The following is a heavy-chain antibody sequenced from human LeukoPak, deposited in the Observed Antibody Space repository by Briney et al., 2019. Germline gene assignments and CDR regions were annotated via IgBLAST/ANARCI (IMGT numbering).Heavy chain of an antibody. Sequence: PSETLSLTCTVSGGSISGYYWSWIRQPPGKGLEWIGYIYFTGSTSYNPSLKSRVTVSVDTSKNQSSLKLNSVTAADTAVYYCARGPPDYYYGMDVWGQGTTVTVSS. J-gene: IGHJ6*02. CDR2: IYFTGST. V-gene: IGHV4-59*01. CDR3: ARGPPDYYYGMDV. CDR1: GGSISGYY.